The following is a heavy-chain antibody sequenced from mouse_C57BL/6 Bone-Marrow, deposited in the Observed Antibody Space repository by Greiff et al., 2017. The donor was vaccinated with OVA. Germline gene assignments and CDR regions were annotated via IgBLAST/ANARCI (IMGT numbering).Heavy chain of an antibody. CDR3: AISSNYWYFDV. CDR2: INPNYGTT. Sequence: EVKLMESGPELVKPGASVKISCKASGYSFTDYNMNWVKQSNGKSLEWIGVINPNYGTTSYNQKFKGKATLTVDQSSSTAYMQLNSLTSEDSAVYYCAISSNYWYFDVWGTGTTVTVSS. J-gene: IGHJ1*03. D-gene: IGHD2-5*01. V-gene: IGHV1-39*01. CDR1: GYSFTDYN.